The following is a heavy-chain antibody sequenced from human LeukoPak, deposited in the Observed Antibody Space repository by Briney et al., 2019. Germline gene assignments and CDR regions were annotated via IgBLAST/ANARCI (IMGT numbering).Heavy chain of an antibody. Sequence: GGSLRLSCAASGFTFSTYWMPWVRQTPGKGLEWVANIKQDGSEKFYVESVKGRFTISRDNAKNSVSLQMYSLRAEDTAVYYCASGGTSDGFDIWGQGTMVTVSS. CDR2: IKQDGSEK. V-gene: IGHV3-7*02. CDR3: ASGGTSDGFDI. J-gene: IGHJ3*02. CDR1: GFTFSTYW. D-gene: IGHD1-1*01.